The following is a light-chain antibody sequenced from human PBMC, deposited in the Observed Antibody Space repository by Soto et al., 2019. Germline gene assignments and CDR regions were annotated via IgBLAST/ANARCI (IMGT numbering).Light chain of an antibody. Sequence: EIELTQSPGTLSLSPGERAILSCRASQSVSASYLAWYQKKPGQTPRLLISGASSRATGIPDRFSGSGSGTDFTLTISRLEPEDFAVYYCQQYGSSPWTFGQGTEVEIK. CDR2: GAS. CDR1: QSVSASY. V-gene: IGKV3-20*01. J-gene: IGKJ1*01. CDR3: QQYGSSPWT.